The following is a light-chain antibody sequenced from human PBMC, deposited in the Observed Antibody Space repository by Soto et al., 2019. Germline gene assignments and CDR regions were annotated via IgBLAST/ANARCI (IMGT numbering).Light chain of an antibody. V-gene: IGLV4-69*01. CDR2: VNSDGSH. CDR1: SRHNTNA. CDR3: QACATGIHI. Sequence: QPVLTQSPSASASLGASVKLTCTLSSRHNTNAIAWHQQQPKQGPRFLMKVNSDGSHFKGDGIPDRFSGSSSVAERYLTISGPQSEDEAYYDSQACATGIHIFGGGTKLTV. J-gene: IGLJ2*01.